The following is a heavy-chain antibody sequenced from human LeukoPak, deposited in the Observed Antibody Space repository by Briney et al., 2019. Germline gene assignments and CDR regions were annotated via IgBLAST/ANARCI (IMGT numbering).Heavy chain of an antibody. J-gene: IGHJ4*02. V-gene: IGHV3-30*02. D-gene: IGHD6-13*01. Sequence: GGSLRLSCAASGINFRSSGMHWVRQAPGKGLEWVTFIQNDGSDKYYAASVKGRFTISRDNSKNTVYLHMASLRADDTALYYCAREGGRAVPGRFDQWGRGTPVTVSS. CDR1: GINFRSSG. CDR3: AREGGRAVPGRFDQ. CDR2: IQNDGSDK.